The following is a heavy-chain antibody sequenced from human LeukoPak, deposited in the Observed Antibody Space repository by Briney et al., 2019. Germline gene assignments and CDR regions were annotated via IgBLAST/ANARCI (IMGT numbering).Heavy chain of an antibody. Sequence: ASVKVSCKASGYSFTSNVISWVRQAPGQGLEWMGWISAYNGNTNYAQKLQGRVTMTTDTSTSTAYMELRSLRSDDTAVYYCARYSGYDSRGDYWGQGTLVTVSS. J-gene: IGHJ4*02. D-gene: IGHD5-12*01. V-gene: IGHV1-18*01. CDR3: ARYSGYDSRGDY. CDR2: ISAYNGNT. CDR1: GYSFTSNV.